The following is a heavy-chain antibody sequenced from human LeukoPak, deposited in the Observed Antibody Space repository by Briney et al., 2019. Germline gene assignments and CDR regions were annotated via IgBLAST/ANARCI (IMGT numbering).Heavy chain of an antibody. V-gene: IGHV3-21*01. D-gene: IGHD6-13*01. J-gene: IGHJ6*03. CDR2: ISSSSSYI. CDR3: ARPTIAATRDNYYYYYMDV. Sequence: PGGSLRLSCAASGFKFSSYSMKWVRQAPGKGLEWVSFISSSSSYIYYGDSVKGRFTISRDNAKNSLYLQMNSLRAEDTAVYYCARPTIAATRDNYYYYYMDVWGKGTTVTISS. CDR1: GFKFSSYS.